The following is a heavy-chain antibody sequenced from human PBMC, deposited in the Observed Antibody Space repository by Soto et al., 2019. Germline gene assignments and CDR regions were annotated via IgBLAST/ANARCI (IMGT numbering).Heavy chain of an antibody. Sequence: SVKVSCKALGFTFTNSPVQWVRQACGPRLEWTGWNVVGSGNTTYAQKFQGRVTITRDMSTKTVYMELRSLTFEDTAVYYCAAVHGSGPGFDSWGQGTLVTVSS. CDR3: AAVHGSGPGFDS. V-gene: IGHV1-58*01. CDR2: NVVGSGNT. D-gene: IGHD6-19*01. J-gene: IGHJ4*02. CDR1: GFTFTNSP.